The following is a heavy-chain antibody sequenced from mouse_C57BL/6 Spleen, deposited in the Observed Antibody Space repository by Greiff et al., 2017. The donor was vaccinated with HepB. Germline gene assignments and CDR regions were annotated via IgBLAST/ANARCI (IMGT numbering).Heavy chain of an antibody. CDR3: AKIGGYYGKAMDY. CDR2: IWRGGST. D-gene: IGHD2-1*01. CDR1: GFSLTSYG. J-gene: IGHJ4*01. Sequence: VQLQQSGPGLVQPSQSLSITCTVSGFSLTSYGVHWVRQSPGKGLEWLGVIWRGGSTDYNAAFMSRLSITKDNSKSQVFFKMNSLQADDTAIYYCAKIGGYYGKAMDYWGQGTSVTVSS. V-gene: IGHV2-5*01.